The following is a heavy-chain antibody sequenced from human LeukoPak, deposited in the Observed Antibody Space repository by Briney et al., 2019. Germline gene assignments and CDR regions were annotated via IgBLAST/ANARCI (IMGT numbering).Heavy chain of an antibody. CDR2: IYSGGTA. CDR1: GFSVSGNY. D-gene: IGHD2-15*01. CDR3: ANLRGRGAYACSGASCYSY. V-gene: IGHV3-53*01. Sequence: GGSLRLSCAASGFSVSGNYMHWVRQAPGKGLEWVSVIYSGGTAYYADSVKGRFTISRDNSKNTLFLQMNSLRVEDTAVYYCANLRGRGAYACSGASCYSYWGQGTLVTVSP. J-gene: IGHJ4*02.